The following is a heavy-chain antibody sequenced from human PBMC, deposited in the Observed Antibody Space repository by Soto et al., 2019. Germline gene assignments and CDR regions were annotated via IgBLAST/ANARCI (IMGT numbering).Heavy chain of an antibody. CDR3: AREQDYGDYNAFDM. CDR2: IYYSGNT. CDR1: GGSIISYY. D-gene: IGHD4-17*01. V-gene: IGHV4-59*01. Sequence: SETLSLTCTVSGGSIISYYWSWIRQPPGKGLEWIGYIYYSGNTHYNPSLQSRVTISVDRSKNQFSLKLSSVTDEDTAVYYCAREQDYGDYNAFDMWGDGTMVTVSS. J-gene: IGHJ3*02.